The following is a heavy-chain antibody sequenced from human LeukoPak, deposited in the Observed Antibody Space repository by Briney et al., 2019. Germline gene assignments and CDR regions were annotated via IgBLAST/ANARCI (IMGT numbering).Heavy chain of an antibody. CDR2: INPNSGGT. D-gene: IGHD1-26*01. V-gene: IGHV1-2*02. J-gene: IGHJ4*02. CDR3: ARLFKGSGSPPGY. Sequence: GASVKVSCKASGYTFTGYYMHWVRQAPGQGLEWMGWINPNSGGTNYAQKFQGRVTMTRDTSISTAYMELSRLRSDDTAVYYCARLFKGSGSPPGYWGQGTLVTVSS. CDR1: GYTFTGYY.